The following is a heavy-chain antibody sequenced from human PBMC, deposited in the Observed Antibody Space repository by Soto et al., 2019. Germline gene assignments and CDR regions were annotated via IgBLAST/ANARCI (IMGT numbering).Heavy chain of an antibody. V-gene: IGHV5-51*01. CDR3: ARIPAYYYDSSGYPYFDY. CDR2: IYPGDSDT. J-gene: IGHJ4*02. CDR1: GYSFTSYW. Sequence: LGESLKISCKGSGYSFTSYWIGWVRQMPGKGLEWMGIIYPGDSDTRYSPSFQGQVTISADKSISTAYLQWSSLKASDTAMYYCARIPAYYYDSSGYPYFDYWGQGTLVTVSS. D-gene: IGHD3-22*01.